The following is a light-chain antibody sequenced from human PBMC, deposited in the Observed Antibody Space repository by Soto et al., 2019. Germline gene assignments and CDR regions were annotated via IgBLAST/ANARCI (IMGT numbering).Light chain of an antibody. CDR2: EVS. CDR1: SSDVGGYNY. J-gene: IGLJ2*01. CDR3: SSFTSSSTVV. V-gene: IGLV2-14*01. Sequence: QSALTQPASVSGSPGQSITISCTGTSSDVGGYNYVSWYQQHPGKAPKLMIYEVSNWPSGVSNRFSGSKSANTASLTISGLQAEDEADYYCSSFTSSSTVVFGGGTKLTVL.